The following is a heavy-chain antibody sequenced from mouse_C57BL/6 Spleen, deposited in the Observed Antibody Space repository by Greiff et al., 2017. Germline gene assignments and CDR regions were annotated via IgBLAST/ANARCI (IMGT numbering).Heavy chain of an antibody. D-gene: IGHD1-1*01. CDR3: ARRTTVVARGFDY. Sequence: QVQLQQPGAELVKPGASVKLSCKASGYTFTSYWMQWVKQRPGQGLEWIGEIDPSDSYTNYNQKFKGKATLTVDTSSSTAYMQLSSLTSEDSAVYYCARRTTVVARGFDYWGQGTTLTVSS. V-gene: IGHV1-50*01. CDR2: IDPSDSYT. J-gene: IGHJ2*01. CDR1: GYTFTSYW.